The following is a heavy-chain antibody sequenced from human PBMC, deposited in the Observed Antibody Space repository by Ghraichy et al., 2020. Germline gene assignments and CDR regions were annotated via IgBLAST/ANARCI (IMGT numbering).Heavy chain of an antibody. CDR3: ARGRTSGDYDY. CDR1: GGSFSGYY. D-gene: IGHD4-17*01. Sequence: SETLSLTCAVYGGSFSGYYWSWIRQSPGKGLEWIGEINHSGSTNYNPSLKSRVTISVDTSKNQFSLKLSSVTAADTAVYYCARGRTSGDYDYWGQGTLVTVSS. V-gene: IGHV4-34*01. J-gene: IGHJ4*02. CDR2: INHSGST.